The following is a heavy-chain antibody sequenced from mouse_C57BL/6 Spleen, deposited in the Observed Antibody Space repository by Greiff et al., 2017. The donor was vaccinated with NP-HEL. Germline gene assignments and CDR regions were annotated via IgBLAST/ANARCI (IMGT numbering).Heavy chain of an antibody. J-gene: IGHJ2*01. V-gene: IGHV14-4*01. Sequence: EVQLQQSGAELVRPGASVKLSCTASGFNIKDDYMHWVKQRPEQGLEWIGWIDTGNGDTEYASKVQGTATITADTSSNTAYLQLSSLTSEVTAVEYSTTSSPFDYWGQGTTLTVSS. CDR3: TTSSPFDY. CDR2: IDTGNGDT. CDR1: GFNIKDDY. D-gene: IGHD1-1*01.